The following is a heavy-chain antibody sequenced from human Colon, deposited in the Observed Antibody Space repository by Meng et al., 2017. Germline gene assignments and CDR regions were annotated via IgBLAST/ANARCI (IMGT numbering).Heavy chain of an antibody. CDR1: GFTFSSYA. Sequence: GESLKISCAASGFTFSSYAMSWVRQAPGKGLEWVSVISGSGGSTYYADSVKGRFTISRDNSKNTLYLQMNSLRAEDTAVYYCTKAPGSSWDFEFDYWGQGTLVTVSS. J-gene: IGHJ4*02. CDR3: TKAPGSSWDFEFDY. V-gene: IGHV3-23*01. D-gene: IGHD6-13*01. CDR2: ISGSGGST.